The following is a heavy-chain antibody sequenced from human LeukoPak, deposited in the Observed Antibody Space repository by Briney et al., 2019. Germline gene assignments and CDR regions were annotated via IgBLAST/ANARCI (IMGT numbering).Heavy chain of an antibody. CDR3: ARLRYQSTNCACNYYMDV. V-gene: IGHV4-4*07. CDR2: INTSWTI. CDR1: GDSISSKY. D-gene: IGHD2-2*01. Sequence: SETLSLTCSVSGDSISSKYWTWIRQPAGKGLEWIGRINTSWTITYNASLKSRVTMSIDTSKNQFSLKLTSVTAADTATYFCARLRYQSTNCACNYYMDVWGKGTTVTVSS. J-gene: IGHJ6*03.